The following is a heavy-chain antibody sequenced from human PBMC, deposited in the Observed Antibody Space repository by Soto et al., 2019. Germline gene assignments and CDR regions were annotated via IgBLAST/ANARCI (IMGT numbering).Heavy chain of an antibody. CDR2: IIPILGIA. CDR1: GGTFSSYT. V-gene: IGHV1-69*08. Sequence: QVQLVQSGAAVKKPGSSVKVSCKASGGTFSSYTISWVRQAPGQGLEWMGRIIPILGIANYAQKFQGRVTITADKSTSTAYMELSSLKSEDTAVYYCAREEYSGYDLGGERGWWGQGTLVTVSS. J-gene: IGHJ4*02. CDR3: AREEYSGYDLGGERGW. D-gene: IGHD5-12*01.